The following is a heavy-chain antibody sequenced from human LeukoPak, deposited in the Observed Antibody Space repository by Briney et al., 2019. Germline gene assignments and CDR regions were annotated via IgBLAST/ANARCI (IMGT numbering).Heavy chain of an antibody. CDR3: ARDCPAYSSGWYCHQLGLFDY. Sequence: LAGGSLRLSCAASGFTFSSYWMSWVRQAPGKGLEWVANIKQDGSEKYYVDSVKGRFTISRDNAKNSLYLQMNSLRAEDTAVYYCARDCPAYSSGWYCHQLGLFDYWGQGTLVTVSS. CDR2: IKQDGSEK. D-gene: IGHD6-19*01. V-gene: IGHV3-7*03. CDR1: GFTFSSYW. J-gene: IGHJ4*02.